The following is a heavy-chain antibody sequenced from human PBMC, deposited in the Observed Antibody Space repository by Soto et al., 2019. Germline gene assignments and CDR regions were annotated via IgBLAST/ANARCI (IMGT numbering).Heavy chain of an antibody. J-gene: IGHJ6*02. CDR1: GYTFTSYA. D-gene: IGHD2-8*01. Sequence: QVQLVQSGAEVNKPGASLRVSCKASGYTFTSYAITWVRQAPGQGLEWVGWISAFDGDTHQGETLQGRVTMTPDTSTRTAHMQLRSLRSDDRVNYNCARNRFKWTYSQTNYHKYGMEVWREGTTVTDS. CDR3: ARNRFKWTYSQTNYHKYGMEV. CDR2: ISAFDGDT. V-gene: IGHV1-18*01.